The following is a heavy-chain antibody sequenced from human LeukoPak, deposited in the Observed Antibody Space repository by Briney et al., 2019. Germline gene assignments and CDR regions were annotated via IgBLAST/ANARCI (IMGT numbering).Heavy chain of an antibody. CDR2: IYYSGST. Sequence: SETLSLTCTVSGGSISSSYWSWILQPPGKGLEWIGYIYYSGSTNYNPSLKSRVTISVDTSKNQFSLELSSVTAADTAVYYCASSSWYGNWFDPWGQGTLVTVSS. D-gene: IGHD6-13*01. CDR3: ASSSWYGNWFDP. J-gene: IGHJ5*02. V-gene: IGHV4-59*01. CDR1: GGSISSSY.